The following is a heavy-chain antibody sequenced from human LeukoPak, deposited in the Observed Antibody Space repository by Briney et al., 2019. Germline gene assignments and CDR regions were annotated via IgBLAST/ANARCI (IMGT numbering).Heavy chain of an antibody. CDR2: INQGGSDK. CDR1: GFSFGGYW. CDR3: ARWNNDWEFDY. D-gene: IGHD1/OR15-1a*01. V-gene: IGHV3-7*05. J-gene: IGHJ4*02. Sequence: GGSLRLSCAASGFSFGGYWMTWVRQAPGKGLEWVVNINQGGSDKYYVDSVKGRFTISRDNAKNSLYLQMNSLRAEDTAVFYCARWNNDWEFDYWGQGTLVSVSS.